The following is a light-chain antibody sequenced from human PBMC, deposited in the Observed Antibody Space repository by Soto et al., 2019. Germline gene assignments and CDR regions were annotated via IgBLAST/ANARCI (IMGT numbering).Light chain of an antibody. V-gene: IGLV1-40*01. CDR1: SSNIGAGYD. CDR3: QSSDSSLSGSV. J-gene: IGLJ2*01. CDR2: GNS. Sequence: QSVLTQPPSVSGAPVQRVTISCTGSSSNIGAGYDVHWYQQLPGTAPKLLIYGNSNRPSGVPDRFSGSKSGTSASLAITGLQAEDEADYYCQSSDSSLSGSVFGGGTKLTVL.